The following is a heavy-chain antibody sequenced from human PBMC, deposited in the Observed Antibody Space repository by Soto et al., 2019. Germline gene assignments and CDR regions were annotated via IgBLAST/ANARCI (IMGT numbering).Heavy chain of an antibody. D-gene: IGHD3-9*01. V-gene: IGHV1-18*01. CDR3: ARDTGYYEIKTDYRSYYFHF. J-gene: IGHJ4*02. CDR1: GYVFTSFG. CDR2: ISAYNGNT. Sequence: QVQLVQSGGEVKKPGASVKVSCKTSGYVFTSFGVSWVRQAPGQGLEWVGWISAYNGNTNFAKKLQDRVTMTTDTSTGTAFMEPRNLKSDDTGVYYCARDTGYYEIKTDYRSYYFHFWGQGTLVTVSS.